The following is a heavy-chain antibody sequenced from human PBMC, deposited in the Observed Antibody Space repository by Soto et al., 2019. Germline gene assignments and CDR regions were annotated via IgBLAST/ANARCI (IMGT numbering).Heavy chain of an antibody. CDR2: ISGYNGKT. V-gene: IGHV1-18*01. Sequence: QVQLVQSGAEVKRPGASVKVSCKASGYTFTSYGINWVRQAPGQGPEWMGWISGYNGKTNYAQKFQGRVTMTTDTPTSTAYMELRSLRSDDTAVYYCGRKGGASLEWSHRAFDIWDQGTMVTVSS. CDR1: GYTFTSYG. D-gene: IGHD3-3*01. J-gene: IGHJ3*02. CDR3: GRKGGASLEWSHRAFDI.